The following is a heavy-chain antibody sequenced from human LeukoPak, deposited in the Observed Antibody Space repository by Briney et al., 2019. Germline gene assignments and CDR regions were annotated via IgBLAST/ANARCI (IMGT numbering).Heavy chain of an antibody. V-gene: IGHV4-59*01. J-gene: IGHJ4*02. CDR2: IYYSGST. CDR1: GASISSDY. Sequence: SETLSLTCTVSGASISSDYWTWIRQPPGMGLEWIGYIYYSGSTNYNPSLKSRVTISVDTSKNQFSLKLSSVTAADTAVYYCARDRLEGHFDYWGQGTLVTVSS. CDR3: ARDRLEGHFDY.